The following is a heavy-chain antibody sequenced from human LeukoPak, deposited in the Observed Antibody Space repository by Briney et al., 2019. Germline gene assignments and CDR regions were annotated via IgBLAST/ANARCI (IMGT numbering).Heavy chain of an antibody. D-gene: IGHD6-13*01. CDR1: GGSISSGDFC. V-gene: IGHV4-30-4*08. CDR2: IYYSGST. J-gene: IGHJ4*02. Sequence: SETLSLTCTVSGGSISSGDFCWSWIRQPPGTGLEWIGYIYYSGSTYYNPSLKSRVTMSVDTSKNQFSLKLSSVTAADTAVYYCARDLLYSSPGFDYWGQGTLVTVSS. CDR3: ARDLLYSSPGFDY.